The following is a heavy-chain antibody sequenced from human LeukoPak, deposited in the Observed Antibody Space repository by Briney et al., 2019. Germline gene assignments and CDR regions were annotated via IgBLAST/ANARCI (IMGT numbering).Heavy chain of an antibody. Sequence: SETLSLTCAVYGGSFSGYYWSWIRQPPGKGLEWIGEINHSGSTNYNPSLKSRVTISVDTSKNQFSLKLSSVTAADTAVYYCARDGKRKSIAAAGIFAYWGQGTLVTVSS. CDR3: ARDGKRKSIAAAGIFAY. CDR1: GGSFSGYY. V-gene: IGHV4-34*01. CDR2: INHSGST. D-gene: IGHD6-13*01. J-gene: IGHJ4*02.